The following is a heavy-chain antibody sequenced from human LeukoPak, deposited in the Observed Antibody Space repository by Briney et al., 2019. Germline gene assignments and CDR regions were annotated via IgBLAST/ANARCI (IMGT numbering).Heavy chain of an antibody. V-gene: IGHV5-51*01. D-gene: IGHD5-12*01. J-gene: IGHJ4*02. CDR2: IYPGDSDT. CDR3: ARLSGYDYRFEYFDY. CDR1: GYSFTSNW. Sequence: GESLKISCKGSGYSFTSNWIGWVRQMPGKGLEWMGIIYPGDSDTRYSPSFQGQVTISADKSISTAYLQWSSLKASDTAMYYCARLSGYDYRFEYFDYWGQGTLVTVSS.